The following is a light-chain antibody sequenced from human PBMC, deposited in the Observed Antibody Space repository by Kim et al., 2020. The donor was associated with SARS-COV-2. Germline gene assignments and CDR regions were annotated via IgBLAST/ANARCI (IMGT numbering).Light chain of an antibody. J-gene: IGKJ1*01. CDR2: AAS. V-gene: IGKV3-20*01. Sequence: EIVLTQSPGILSLSPGERATLSCRASQSVTDRYVAWYQQKSGQAPRLLIYAASSRATGIPDRFSGSGSGTDFTLTITRLEPEDFAVYYCQQYGSSPVTFGQGTKVDIK. CDR3: QQYGSSPVT. CDR1: QSVTDRY.